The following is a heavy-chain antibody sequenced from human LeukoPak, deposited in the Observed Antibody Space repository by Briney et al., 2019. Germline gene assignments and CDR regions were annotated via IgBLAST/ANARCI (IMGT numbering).Heavy chain of an antibody. J-gene: IGHJ4*02. Sequence: ASVKVSCKASGYTFTGYYMHWVRQAPGQGLEWMGWINPNSGGTNYAQKFQGRVTMTTDTSTSTAYMELRSLRSDDTAVYYCARETITGDLDYWGQGTLVTVSS. CDR2: INPNSGGT. V-gene: IGHV1-2*02. D-gene: IGHD1-20*01. CDR3: ARETITGDLDY. CDR1: GYTFTGYY.